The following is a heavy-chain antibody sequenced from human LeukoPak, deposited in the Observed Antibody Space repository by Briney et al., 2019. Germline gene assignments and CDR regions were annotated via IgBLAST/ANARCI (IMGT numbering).Heavy chain of an antibody. CDR2: IIPIFGTA. V-gene: IGHV1-69*05. D-gene: IGHD3-3*01. Sequence: ASVKVSCKASGGTFISYAISWVRQAPGQRLEWMGGIIPIFGTANYAQKFQGRVTITTDESTSTAYMELSSLRSEDTAVYYCARPEYYDDAFDIWGQGTMVTVSS. CDR1: GGTFISYA. J-gene: IGHJ3*02. CDR3: ARPEYYDDAFDI.